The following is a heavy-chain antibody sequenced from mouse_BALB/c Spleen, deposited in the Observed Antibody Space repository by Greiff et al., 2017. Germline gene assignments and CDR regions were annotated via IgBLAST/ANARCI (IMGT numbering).Heavy chain of an antibody. V-gene: IGHV3-6*02. CDR2: ISYDGSN. D-gene: IGHD2-1*01. CDR3: ARGPYGNYVSWFAY. Sequence: ESGPGLVKPSQSLSLTCSVTGYSITSGYYWNWIRQFPGNKLEWMGYISYDGSNNYNPSLKNRISITRDTSKNQFFLKLNSVTTEDTATYYCARGPYGNYVSWFAYWGQGTLVTVSA. J-gene: IGHJ3*01. CDR1: GYSITSGYY.